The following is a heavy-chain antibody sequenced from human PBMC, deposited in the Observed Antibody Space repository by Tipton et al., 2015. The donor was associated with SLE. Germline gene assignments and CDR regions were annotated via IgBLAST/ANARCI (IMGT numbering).Heavy chain of an antibody. CDR3: ARPYSGSYFDAFDI. CDR1: GGSFSGYY. CDR2: INHSGST. J-gene: IGHJ3*02. V-gene: IGHV4-34*01. Sequence: TLSLTCAVYGGSFSGYYWSWTRQPPGKGLEWIGEINHSGSTNYNPSLKSRVTISVDTSKNQFSLKLSSVTAADTAVYYCARPYSGSYFDAFDIWGQGTMVTVSS. D-gene: IGHD1-26*01.